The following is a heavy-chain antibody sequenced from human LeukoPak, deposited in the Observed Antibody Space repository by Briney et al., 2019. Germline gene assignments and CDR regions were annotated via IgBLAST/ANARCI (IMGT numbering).Heavy chain of an antibody. CDR2: IYTSGST. Sequence: SETLSLTCTVSGGSISSYYRSWIRQPAGKGLEWIGRIYTSGSTNYNPSLKSRVTMSVDTSKNQFSLKLNSVTAADTAVYYCARRSGSSWYHDYWGQGTLVTVSS. J-gene: IGHJ4*02. CDR1: GGSISSYY. V-gene: IGHV4-4*07. D-gene: IGHD6-13*01. CDR3: ARRSGSSWYHDY.